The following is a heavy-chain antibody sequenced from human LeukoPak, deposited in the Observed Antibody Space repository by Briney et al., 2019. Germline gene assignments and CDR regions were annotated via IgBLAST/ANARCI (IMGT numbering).Heavy chain of an antibody. D-gene: IGHD6-13*01. CDR2: ISTYNGNI. CDR1: GYTFTTYG. Sequence: ASVKVSCKASGYTFTTYGISWVRQALGQGLEWMGWISTYNGNINYAQKLQGRVTMTTDTSTSTAYMELRSLRSDDTAVYYCARAWSRIAAAPLGWFDPWGQGTLVTVSS. V-gene: IGHV1-18*01. CDR3: ARAWSRIAAAPLGWFDP. J-gene: IGHJ5*02.